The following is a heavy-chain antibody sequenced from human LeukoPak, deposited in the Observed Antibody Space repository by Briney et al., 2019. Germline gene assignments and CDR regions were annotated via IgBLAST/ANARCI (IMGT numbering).Heavy chain of an antibody. D-gene: IGHD1-7*01. Sequence: SETLSLTCAVYGGSFSGYYWSWIRQPPGKGLEWIGEINHSGSTNYNPSLKSRVTISVDTSKNQFSLQLNSVTPEDTAVYYCARAPNWNYLEYDYWGQGTLVTVSS. CDR2: INHSGST. V-gene: IGHV4-34*01. CDR3: ARAPNWNYLEYDY. J-gene: IGHJ4*02. CDR1: GGSFSGYY.